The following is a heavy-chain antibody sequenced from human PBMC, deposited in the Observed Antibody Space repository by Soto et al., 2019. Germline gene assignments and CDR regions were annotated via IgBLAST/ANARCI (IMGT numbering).Heavy chain of an antibody. CDR1: GGTFSSYT. V-gene: IGHV1-69*08. D-gene: IGHD6-13*01. J-gene: IGHJ4*02. CDR2: IIPILGIA. CDR3: ARDSSSSWSSQGSY. Sequence: QVQLVQSGAEVKKPGSSVKVSCKASGGTFSSYTISWVRQAPGQGLEWMGRIIPILGIANYAQKFQGRVTIPEDKSTSTAYMELSSLRSEDTAVYYCARDSSSSWSSQGSYWGQGTLVTVSS.